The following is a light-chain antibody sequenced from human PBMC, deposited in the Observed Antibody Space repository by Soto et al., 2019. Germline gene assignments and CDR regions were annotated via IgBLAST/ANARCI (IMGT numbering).Light chain of an antibody. CDR3: QEYGIPRT. CDR2: GAT. J-gene: IGKJ1*01. Sequence: DIQMTQSPSSLSASVGDRFTIPCRASQAISNYLAWYQQKPGQAPRLLVYGATSRASGVPDRFSGSGSGTDFTLTISRVEPEDFAMYYCQEYGIPRTFGQGTKVDI. CDR1: QAISNY. V-gene: IGKV1-27*01.